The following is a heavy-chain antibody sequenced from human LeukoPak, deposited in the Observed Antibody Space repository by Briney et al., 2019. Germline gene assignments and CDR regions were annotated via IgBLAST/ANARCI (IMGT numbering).Heavy chain of an antibody. J-gene: IGHJ4*02. CDR2: IYYSGST. CDR3: ARVRREDYYDSSGVFDY. V-gene: IGHV4-39*07. CDR1: GGSISSSSYY. D-gene: IGHD3-22*01. Sequence: SETLSLTCTVSGGSISSSSYYWGWIRQPPGKGLEWIGSIYYSGSTYYNPSLKSRVTISVDTSKNQFSLKLSSVTAADTAVYYCARVRREDYYDSSGVFDYWGQGTLVTVSS.